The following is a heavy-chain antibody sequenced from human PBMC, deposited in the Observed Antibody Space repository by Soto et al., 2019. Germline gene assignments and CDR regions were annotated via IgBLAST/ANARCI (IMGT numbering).Heavy chain of an antibody. CDR1: GYTFTGYY. D-gene: IGHD1-26*01. V-gene: IGHV1-2*02. CDR3: ARDLVTIVGALYYYYGMDV. CDR2: INANSGGT. Sequence: QVQLVQSGAEVKKPGASVKVSCKASGYTFTGYYMHWVRQAPGQGLEWMGWINANSGGTKYAQKFQGRVTMTGETSISTAYMALSRLRSDDTAVYYCARDLVTIVGALYYYYGMDVWGQGTTVTVSS. J-gene: IGHJ6*02.